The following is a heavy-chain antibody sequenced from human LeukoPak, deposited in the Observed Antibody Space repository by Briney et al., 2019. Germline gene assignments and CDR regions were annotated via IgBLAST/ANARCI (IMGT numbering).Heavy chain of an antibody. D-gene: IGHD6-13*01. CDR2: IYYSGST. J-gene: IGHJ5*02. CDR3: ARLSPAGYSSNWAWFDP. CDR1: GGSINSYY. V-gene: IGHV4-59*08. Sequence: PSETLSLTCTVSGGSINSYYWSWIRQPPGKGLEWLGFIYYSGSTKYNPPLKSRLTISVDTSKNQFSLKLSSVTAADTAMYYCARLSPAGYSSNWAWFDPWGQGSLVAVSS.